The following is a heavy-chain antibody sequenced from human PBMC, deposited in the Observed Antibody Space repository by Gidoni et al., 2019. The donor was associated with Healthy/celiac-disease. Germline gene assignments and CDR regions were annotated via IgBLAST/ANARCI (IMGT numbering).Heavy chain of an antibody. J-gene: IGHJ4*02. CDR3: AKFYVYSSGWYPGYFDY. V-gene: IGHV3-23*04. Sequence: EVQLVESGGGLVQPGGSLRLSCAASGFTFSSYAMSWVRQAPGKGLEWVSAISGSGGSTYYADSVKGRFTISRDNSKNTLYLQMNSLRAEDTAVYYCAKFYVYSSGWYPGYFDYWGQGTLVTVSS. CDR1: GFTFSSYA. CDR2: ISGSGGST. D-gene: IGHD6-19*01.